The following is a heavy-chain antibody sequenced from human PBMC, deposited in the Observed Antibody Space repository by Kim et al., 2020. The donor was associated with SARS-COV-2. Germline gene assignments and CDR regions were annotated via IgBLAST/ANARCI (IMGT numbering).Heavy chain of an antibody. J-gene: IGHJ4*02. V-gene: IGHV3-21*01. D-gene: IGHD5-18*01. CDR1: GFTFSSYS. CDR2: ISSSSSYI. Sequence: GGSLRLSCAASGFTFSSYSMNWVRQAPGKGLEWVSSISSSSSYIYYADSVKGRFTISRDNAKNSLYLQMNSLRAEDTAVYYCARDVDTRGYFDYWGQGTLVTVSS. CDR3: ARDVDTRGYFDY.